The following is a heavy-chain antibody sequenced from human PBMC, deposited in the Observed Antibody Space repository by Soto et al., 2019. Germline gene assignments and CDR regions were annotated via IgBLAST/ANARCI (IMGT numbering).Heavy chain of an antibody. V-gene: IGHV1-69*12. D-gene: IGHD2-8*01. CDR2: IIPIFGTA. CDR1: GGTFSSYA. CDR3: ASCHSYRGMRHNWFDP. Sequence: QVQLVQSGAEVKKPGSSVKVSCKASGGTFSSYALSWVRQAPGQGLEWMGGIIPIFGTANYAQKFQGRVTITADESTSTAHMELSSLRSEDTAVYYCASCHSYRGMRHNWFDPWGQGTLVTVSS. J-gene: IGHJ5*02.